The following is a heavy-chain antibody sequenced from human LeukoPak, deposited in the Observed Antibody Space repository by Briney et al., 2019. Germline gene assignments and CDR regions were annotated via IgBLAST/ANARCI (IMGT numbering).Heavy chain of an antibody. CDR3: ARQRAGFTVTTSDY. V-gene: IGHV3-48*01. CDR2: ISGSSSTI. J-gene: IGHJ4*02. CDR1: GFTFSSYS. D-gene: IGHD4-17*01. Sequence: PGGALRLSCAASGFTFSSYSMNWVRQAPGKGLEWVSYISGSSSTIYYSDSVKGRFIISRDNAKNSLYLQMNSRRAEDTAVYYCARQRAGFTVTTSDYGGQGTVVIVSS.